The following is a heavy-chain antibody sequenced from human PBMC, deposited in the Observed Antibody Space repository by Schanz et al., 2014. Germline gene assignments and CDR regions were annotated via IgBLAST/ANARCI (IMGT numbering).Heavy chain of an antibody. J-gene: IGHJ4*02. V-gene: IGHV4-4*02. Sequence: VQLVESGGGLVQPGGSLRLSCAASGFIFSNFAMEWVRQAPGKGLEWIGEIYHSGSTNYNPSLKSRVTISVDKSKNQFSLKLGSVTAADTAVYYCARAANSGYLNYWGQGTLVTVSS. CDR3: ARAANSGYLNY. CDR2: IYHSGST. D-gene: IGHD1-26*01. CDR1: GFIFSNFA.